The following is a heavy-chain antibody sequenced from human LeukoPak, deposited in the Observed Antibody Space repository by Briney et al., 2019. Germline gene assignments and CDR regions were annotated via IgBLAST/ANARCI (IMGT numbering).Heavy chain of an antibody. Sequence: SETLSLTCTVSGDSVSGPNYYWNWIRQPPGKGLEWIGYLYHSGSPYYTPSLKSRVTVSIDRSKNQFSLNLNSVTAADTAVYYCARAGAAYYYGMDVWGQGTTVTVSS. J-gene: IGHJ6*02. CDR1: GDSVSGPNYY. CDR2: LYHSGSP. V-gene: IGHV4-30-2*01. CDR3: ARAGAAYYYGMDV. D-gene: IGHD3-10*01.